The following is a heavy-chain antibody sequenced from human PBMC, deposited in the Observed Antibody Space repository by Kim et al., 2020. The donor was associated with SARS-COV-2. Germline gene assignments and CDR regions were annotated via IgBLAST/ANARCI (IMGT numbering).Heavy chain of an antibody. J-gene: IGHJ6*02. D-gene: IGHD6-19*01. CDR2: ISSSGSTI. Sequence: GGSLRLSCAASGFTFSSYEMNWVRQAPGKGLEWVSYISSSGSTIYYADSVKGRFTISRDNAKNSLYLQMNSLRAEDTAVYYCARDFGDSSGWDYYYYYGMDVWGQGTTVTVSS. CDR3: ARDFGDSSGWDYYYYYGMDV. CDR1: GFTFSSYE. V-gene: IGHV3-48*03.